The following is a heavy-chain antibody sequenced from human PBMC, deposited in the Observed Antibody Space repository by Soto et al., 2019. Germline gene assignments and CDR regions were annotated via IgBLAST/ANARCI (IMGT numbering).Heavy chain of an antibody. Sequence: ASVKVSCKASGYTFTSYAMHWVRQAPGQRLEWMGWINAGNGNTKYSQKFQGRGTITRDTSASTAYMELSSLRSEDTAVYYCARDTDINRSFDYWGQGTLVTVSS. CDR1: GYTFTSYA. D-gene: IGHD3-9*01. V-gene: IGHV1-3*01. J-gene: IGHJ4*02. CDR2: INAGNGNT. CDR3: ARDTDINRSFDY.